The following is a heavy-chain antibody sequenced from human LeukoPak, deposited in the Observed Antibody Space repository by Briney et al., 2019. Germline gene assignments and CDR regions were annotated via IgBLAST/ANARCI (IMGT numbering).Heavy chain of an antibody. CDR3: ARDRGKNYYDSSGYPLYFDY. D-gene: IGHD3-22*01. CDR1: GYTFTGYY. Sequence: ASVKVSCKASGYTFTGYYMHWVRQAPGQGLEWMGWINPNSGGTNYAQKFQGRVTMTRDTSISTAYMELSSLRSEDTAVYYCARDRGKNYYDSSGYPLYFDYWGQGTLVTVSS. CDR2: INPNSGGT. J-gene: IGHJ4*02. V-gene: IGHV1-2*02.